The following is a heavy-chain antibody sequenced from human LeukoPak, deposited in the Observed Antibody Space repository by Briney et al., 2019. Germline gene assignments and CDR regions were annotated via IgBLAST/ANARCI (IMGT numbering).Heavy chain of an antibody. Sequence: GGSLRLSCAASGFTFSSYEMNWVRQAPGKGLEWVSHISGSGDSIYYADSVKGRFTISRDNAKNLLYLQMISLRAEDTAVYFCARDWATTWYGEYFDYWGQGTLVTVSS. D-gene: IGHD3-10*01. CDR1: GFTFSSYE. CDR3: ARDWATTWYGEYFDY. J-gene: IGHJ4*02. V-gene: IGHV3-48*03. CDR2: ISGSGDSI.